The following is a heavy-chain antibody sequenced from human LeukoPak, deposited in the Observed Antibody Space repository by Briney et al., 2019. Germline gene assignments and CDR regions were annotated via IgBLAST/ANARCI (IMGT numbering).Heavy chain of an antibody. CDR2: IYTSGST. J-gene: IGHJ5*02. V-gene: IGHV4-4*07. CDR1: GYSISSGYY. Sequence: SETLSLTCTVSGYSISSGYYWSWIRQPAGKGLEWIGRIYTSGSTNYNPSLKSRVTMSVDTSKNQFSLKLSSVTAADTAVYYCARDVTDYYGSGSYYNVYWFDPWGQGTLVTVSS. D-gene: IGHD3-10*01. CDR3: ARDVTDYYGSGSYYNVYWFDP.